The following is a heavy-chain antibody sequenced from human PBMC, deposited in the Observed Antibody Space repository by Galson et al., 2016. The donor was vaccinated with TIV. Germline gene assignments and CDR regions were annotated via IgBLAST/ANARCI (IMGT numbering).Heavy chain of an antibody. V-gene: IGHV3-69-1*01. D-gene: IGHD5-12*01. J-gene: IGHJ4*02. Sequence: SLRLSCAASGFIISDYYMSWIRQAPGKGLEWISSTGSSGNTYYAESVKGRFTISRDNAADSLRLHMDSLRAEDTALFYCARIIGISPSGPFDYWGQGALVTVSS. CDR2: TGSSGNT. CDR1: GFIISDYY. CDR3: ARIIGISPSGPFDY.